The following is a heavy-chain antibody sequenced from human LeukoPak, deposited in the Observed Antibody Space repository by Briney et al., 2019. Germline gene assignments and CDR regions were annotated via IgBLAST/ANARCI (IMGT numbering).Heavy chain of an antibody. CDR1: GFTVSSNY. CDR3: ASNGDQNFDY. V-gene: IGHV3-53*01. Sequence: GGSLRLSCAASGFTVSSNYMSWVRQAPGKGLEWVSVIYSGGNTYYADSVKGRFTISRDDSKNTLYLQMNSLRAEDTAVYYCASNGDQNFDYWGQGTLVTVSS. J-gene: IGHJ4*02. CDR2: IYSGGNT. D-gene: IGHD4-17*01.